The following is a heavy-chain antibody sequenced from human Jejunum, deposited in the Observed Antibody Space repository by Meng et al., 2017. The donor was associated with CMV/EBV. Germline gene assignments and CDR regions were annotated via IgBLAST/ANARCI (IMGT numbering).Heavy chain of an antibody. Sequence: FSFSTYWMHWVRQAPGKGLVWVARIDSDESDTSDESKTRYADSVKGRFIISRDNAKNSLYLEMNSLRAGDSAVYYCATRGQAPADWGQGTVVTVSS. CDR3: ATRGQAPAD. CDR1: FSFSTYW. V-gene: IGHV3-74*01. J-gene: IGHJ4*02. CDR2: IDSDESDT.